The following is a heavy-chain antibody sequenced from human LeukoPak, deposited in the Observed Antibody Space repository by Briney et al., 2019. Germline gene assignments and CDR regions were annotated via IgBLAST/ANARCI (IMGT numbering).Heavy chain of an antibody. CDR2: ISGGVSGGGKSI. CDR3: ARYISDGDYFDY. Sequence: GGSLRLSCAASGFAFSLYTMNWVRQAPGKGLEWLSYISGGVSGGGKSIYYAASVRGRFTISRDNAKNSLHLQMNSLRAEDSAVYYCARYISDGDYFDYWGQGTLVTVSS. J-gene: IGHJ4*02. D-gene: IGHD3-16*01. CDR1: GFAFSLYT. V-gene: IGHV3-48*01.